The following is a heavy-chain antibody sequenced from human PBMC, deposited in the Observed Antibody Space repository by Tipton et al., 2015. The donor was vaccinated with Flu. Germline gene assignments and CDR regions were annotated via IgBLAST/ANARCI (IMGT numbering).Heavy chain of an antibody. Sequence: TLSLTCTVSGYSISSGYYWGWIRQPPGKGLEWIGSIDHSGTTYYNPSLKSRVTISVDTSKNQFFLKLSSVTAADTAVFYCASHSYSRGRAGHWGQGTLVTVSS. CDR1: GYSISSGYY. D-gene: IGHD4-11*01. CDR2: IDHSGTT. CDR3: ASHSYSRGRAGH. V-gene: IGHV4-38-2*02. J-gene: IGHJ4*02.